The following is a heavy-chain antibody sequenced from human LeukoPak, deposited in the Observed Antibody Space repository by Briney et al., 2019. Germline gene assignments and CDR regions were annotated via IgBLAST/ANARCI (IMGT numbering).Heavy chain of an antibody. CDR1: GGSISSSSYY. J-gene: IGHJ6*03. V-gene: IGHV4-39*07. Sequence: SETLSLTCTVSGGSISSSSYYWGWIRQPPGKGLEWIGSIYYSGSTYYNPSLKSRVTISVDTSKNQFSLKLSSVTAADTAVYYCARESGSSVYYYYYYMDVWGKGTTVTVSS. D-gene: IGHD1-26*01. CDR2: IYYSGST. CDR3: ARESGSSVYYYYYYMDV.